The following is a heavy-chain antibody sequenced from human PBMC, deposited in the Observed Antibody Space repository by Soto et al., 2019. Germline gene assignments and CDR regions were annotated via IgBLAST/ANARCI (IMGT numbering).Heavy chain of an antibody. J-gene: IGHJ4*02. CDR1: GFTFSSYA. CDR2: ISYDGSNK. Sequence: PGGSLRLSCAASGFTFSSYAMHWVRQAPGKGLEWVAVISYDGSNKYYADSVKGRFTISRDNSKNTLYLQMNSLRAEDTAVYYCAQQEGDYYFDYWGQGTLVTVSS. V-gene: IGHV3-30-3*01. CDR3: AQQEGDYYFDY. D-gene: IGHD3-10*01.